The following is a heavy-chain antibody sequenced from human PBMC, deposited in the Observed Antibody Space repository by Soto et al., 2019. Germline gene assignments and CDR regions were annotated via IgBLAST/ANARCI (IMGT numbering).Heavy chain of an antibody. CDR2: IIPIFGTA. J-gene: IGHJ5*02. CDR1: GGTFSSYA. CDR3: ANSAVGYCSGGRCLRWFDH. V-gene: IGHV1-69*01. D-gene: IGHD2-15*01. Sequence: QVQLVQSGAEVKKPGSSVKVSCKASGGTFSSYAISWVRQAPGQGLEWMGGIIPIFGTANYAQKFQGRVTITADESKSTANMELSSLRSEDTAVYYCANSAVGYCSGGRCLRWFDHWGQGTLVTVSS.